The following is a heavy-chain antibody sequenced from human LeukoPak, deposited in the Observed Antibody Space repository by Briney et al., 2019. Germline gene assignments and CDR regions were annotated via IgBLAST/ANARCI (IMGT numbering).Heavy chain of an antibody. CDR1: AGSISLTSNF. D-gene: IGHD2-8*01. CDR3: ARAGNGGRYYNHYMDV. V-gene: IGHV4-39*01. J-gene: IGHJ6*03. Sequence: PSETLSLTCTVSAGSISLTSNFWGWIRQPPGKELEWIGSTYYGGNTYYHSSLKSRVTMSVDTSKNEFSLKLRSVTAADTAVYYCARAGNGGRYYNHYMDVWGTGTTVTVSS. CDR2: TYYGGNT.